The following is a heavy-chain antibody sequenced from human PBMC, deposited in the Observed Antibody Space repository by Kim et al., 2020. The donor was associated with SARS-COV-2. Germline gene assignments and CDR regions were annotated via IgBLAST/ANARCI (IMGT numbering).Heavy chain of an antibody. D-gene: IGHD3-3*01. J-gene: IGHJ6*02. CDR1: GFTFTSYA. V-gene: IGHV3-23*01. Sequence: GGSLRLSCAASGFTFTSYAMSWVRQAPGKGLEWVSTISTSGASTFYADSVKGRFTISRDNSKNTLYLQMNSLRAEDTAVYYCAKDASPRITIFGVTRYGMDVWGQGTAVTVSS. CDR2: ISTSGAST. CDR3: AKDASPRITIFGVTRYGMDV.